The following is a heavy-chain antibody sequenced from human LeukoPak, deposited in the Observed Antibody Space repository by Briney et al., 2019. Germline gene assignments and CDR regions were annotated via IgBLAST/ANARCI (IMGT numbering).Heavy chain of an antibody. CDR3: VKGYCSGGSCYWFDH. V-gene: IGHV3-9*01. CDR1: GFIFDDYA. Sequence: GRSLRLSCAASGFIFDDYAMHWVRQAPGKGLEWVSGISWNSGAIGYADSVKGRFTISRDNAKNSLYLQMNSLRAEDTALYYCVKGYCSGGSCYWFDHWGQGTLVTVSS. J-gene: IGHJ5*02. D-gene: IGHD2-15*01. CDR2: ISWNSGAI.